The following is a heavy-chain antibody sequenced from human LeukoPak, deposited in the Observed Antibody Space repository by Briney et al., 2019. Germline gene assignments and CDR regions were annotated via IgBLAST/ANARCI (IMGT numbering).Heavy chain of an antibody. CDR3: ARRAWDSDGLGADY. CDR1: PSFFTSYS. CDR2: IYPGDSDT. D-gene: IGHD5-18*01. Sequence: PGASLQISCQGAPSFFTSYSIGWVRQLPGKGLEWMWIIYPGDSDTKDSPSFQGQVTISADKSISTAYLQWSSLKASDTAMYYCARRAWDSDGLGADYWGQGTLVTVSS. J-gene: IGHJ4*02. V-gene: IGHV5-51*01.